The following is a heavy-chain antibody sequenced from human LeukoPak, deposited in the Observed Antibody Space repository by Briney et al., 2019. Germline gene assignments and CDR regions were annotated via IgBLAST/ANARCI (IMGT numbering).Heavy chain of an antibody. CDR1: GGTFSSYA. CDR3: ARVYNWNDYWFDP. Sequence: ASVKVSCKASGGTFSSYAISWVRQAPGQGLEWMGEIIPIFGTANYAQKFQGRVTITADESTSTAYMELSSLRSEDTAVYYCARVYNWNDYWFDPWGQGTLVTVSS. V-gene: IGHV1-69*13. D-gene: IGHD1-20*01. J-gene: IGHJ5*02. CDR2: IIPIFGTA.